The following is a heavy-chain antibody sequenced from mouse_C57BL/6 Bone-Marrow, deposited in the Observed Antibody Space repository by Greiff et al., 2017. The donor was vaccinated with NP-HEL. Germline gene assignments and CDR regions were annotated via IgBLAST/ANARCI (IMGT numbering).Heavy chain of an antibody. V-gene: IGHV2-2*01. CDR2: IWSGGST. D-gene: IGHD2-4*01. CDR1: GFSLTSYG. CDR3: ARKGSYDYYYAMDY. J-gene: IGHJ4*01. Sequence: VKLVESGPGLVQPSQSLSITCTVSGFSLTSYGVHWVRQSPGKGLAWLGVIWSGGSTDYNAAFISRLSISKDNSKSQVFFKMNSLQADDTAIYYCARKGSYDYYYAMDYWGQGTSVTVSS.